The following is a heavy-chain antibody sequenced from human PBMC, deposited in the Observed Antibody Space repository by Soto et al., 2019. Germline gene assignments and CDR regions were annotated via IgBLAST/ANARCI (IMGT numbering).Heavy chain of an antibody. Sequence: PSETLSLTCTVSGGSISSYYWSWIRQPAGKGLEWIGRIYTSGSTNYNPSLKSRVTMSVDTSKNQFSLNLHSVTAADSAVYFCGRESGETWDYEAYWGQGTPVTVSS. CDR1: GGSISSYY. V-gene: IGHV4-4*07. J-gene: IGHJ4*02. D-gene: IGHD1-7*01. CDR3: GRESGETWDYEAY. CDR2: IYTSGST.